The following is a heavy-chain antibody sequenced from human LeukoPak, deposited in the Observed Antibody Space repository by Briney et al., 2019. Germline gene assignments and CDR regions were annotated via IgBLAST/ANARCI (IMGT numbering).Heavy chain of an antibody. CDR3: ARETSATVTTDSDAFDI. D-gene: IGHD4-17*01. CDR2: ISYDGSNK. Sequence: GGSLRLSCAASGFTFSSYGMHWVRQAPGKGLEWVAVISYDGSNKYYADSVKGRFTISRDNSKNTLYLQMNSLRAEDTAVYYCARETSATVTTDSDAFDIWGQGTMVTVSS. V-gene: IGHV3-30*03. CDR1: GFTFSSYG. J-gene: IGHJ3*02.